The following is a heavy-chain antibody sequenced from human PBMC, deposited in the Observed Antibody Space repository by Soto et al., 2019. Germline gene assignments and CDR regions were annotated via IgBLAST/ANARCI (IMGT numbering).Heavy chain of an antibody. Sequence: PGESLKISYKGSGYSFTSYWISWVRQMPGKGLEWMGRIDPSDSYTNYSPSFQGHVTISADKSSSTAYLQWSSLKASDTAMYYCARCQAYDSNPLDGMDVWGQGTTVPVSS. CDR2: IDPSDSYT. CDR1: GYSFTSYW. CDR3: ARCQAYDSNPLDGMDV. D-gene: IGHD3-22*01. J-gene: IGHJ6*02. V-gene: IGHV5-10-1*01.